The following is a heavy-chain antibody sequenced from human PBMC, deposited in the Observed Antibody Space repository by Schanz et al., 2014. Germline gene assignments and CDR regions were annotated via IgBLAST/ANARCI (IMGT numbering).Heavy chain of an antibody. CDR1: GFTFSTTR. CDR2: IKSKVDGGTT. V-gene: IGHV3-15*01. CDR3: STDLTAVDYDAIGL. D-gene: IGHD4-17*01. J-gene: IGHJ3*01. Sequence: EVQLAESGGGLIKPGGSLRLSCLASGFTFSTTRMNWVRQAPGKGLEWVGRIKSKVDGGTTDNAAPVQGRFTISRDDSKNTLHLQMNSLKTEDTAVYYCSTDLTAVDYDAIGLWGQGTMVTVSS.